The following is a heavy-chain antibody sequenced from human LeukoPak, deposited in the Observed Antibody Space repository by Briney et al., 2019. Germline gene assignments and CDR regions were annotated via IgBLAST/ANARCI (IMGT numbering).Heavy chain of an antibody. J-gene: IGHJ3*01. CDR2: ICSGGST. Sequence: GGSLRLSCAASGFTVSSNYMSWVRQAPGKGLEWVSVICSGGSTYYADSVKGRFTISRDNAKNSLYLQMNSLRAEDTAVYYCARVAYYRVTADQITDAFDVWGHGTVVTVSS. CDR1: GFTVSSNY. V-gene: IGHV3-53*01. D-gene: IGHD2-21*02. CDR3: ARVAYYRVTADQITDAFDV.